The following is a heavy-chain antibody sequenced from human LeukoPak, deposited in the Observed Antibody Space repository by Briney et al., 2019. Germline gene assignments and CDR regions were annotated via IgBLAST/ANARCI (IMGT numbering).Heavy chain of an antibody. V-gene: IGHV4-34*01. CDR1: GGSINKYH. Sequence: PSETLSLTCTVSGGSINKYHWSWIRQPPGKGLEWIGEINHSGSTNYNPSLKSRVTISVDTSKNQFSLKLSSVTAADTAVYYCARGPNYSGSFGYWGQGTLVTVSS. CDR2: INHSGST. J-gene: IGHJ4*02. D-gene: IGHD1-26*01. CDR3: ARGPNYSGSFGY.